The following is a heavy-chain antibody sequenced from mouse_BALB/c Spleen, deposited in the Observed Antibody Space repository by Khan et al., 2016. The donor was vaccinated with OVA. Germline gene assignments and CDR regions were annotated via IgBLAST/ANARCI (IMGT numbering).Heavy chain of an antibody. CDR3: ARGYNFDY. J-gene: IGHJ2*01. CDR1: GFTFSSYA. CDR2: ISSGGST. V-gene: IGHV5-6-5*01. Sequence: EVELVESGGGLVKPGGSLKLSCAASGFTFSSYAMSWVRQTPEKRLEWVASISSGGSTYYPASVKGRFTISRDNARNILYLQMSSLRSEDTAMYYCARGYNFDYWGQGTTLTVSS.